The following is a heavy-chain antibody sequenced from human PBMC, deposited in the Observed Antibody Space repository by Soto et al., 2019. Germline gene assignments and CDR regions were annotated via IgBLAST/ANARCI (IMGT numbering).Heavy chain of an antibody. J-gene: IGHJ4*02. D-gene: IGHD2-15*01. Sequence: ASVKVSCKASGYTSTSYAMHWVRQAPGQRLEWMGWINAGNGNSKYSQKFQGRVTITRDTSASTAYMELSSLRSKDTAVYYCARVPSLYCSGGSCYAYWGQGTLVTVSS. CDR3: ARVPSLYCSGGSCYAY. CDR1: GYTSTSYA. V-gene: IGHV1-3*01. CDR2: INAGNGNS.